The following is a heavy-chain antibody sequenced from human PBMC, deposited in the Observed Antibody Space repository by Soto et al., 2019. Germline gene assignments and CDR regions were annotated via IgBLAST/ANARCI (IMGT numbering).Heavy chain of an antibody. CDR2: ISYDGSNK. Sequence: QVQLVESGGGVVQPGRSLRLSCAASGFTFSSYAMHWVRQAPGKGLEWVAVISYDGSNKYYADSVKGRFTISRDNSKNTLYLQMNSLRAKDTAVYYCAKAARTDYGHYAPYYFDYWGQGTLVTVSS. CDR3: AKAARTDYGHYAPYYFDY. CDR1: GFTFSSYA. J-gene: IGHJ4*02. V-gene: IGHV3-30-3*01. D-gene: IGHD4-17*01.